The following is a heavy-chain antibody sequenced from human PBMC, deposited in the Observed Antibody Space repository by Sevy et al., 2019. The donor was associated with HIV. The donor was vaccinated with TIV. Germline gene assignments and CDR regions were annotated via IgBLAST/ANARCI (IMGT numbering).Heavy chain of an antibody. V-gene: IGHV1-69*13. CDR1: GGTFSSYA. J-gene: IGHJ4*02. Sequence: ASVKVSCKASGGTFSSYAISWVRQAPGQGLEWMRGIIPIFGTANYAQKFQGRVTITADESTSTAYMELSSLRSEDTAVYYCARLVGEVPAAMLSRRMGAYYFDYWGQGTLVTVSS. D-gene: IGHD2-2*01. CDR3: ARLVGEVPAAMLSRRMGAYYFDY. CDR2: IIPIFGTA.